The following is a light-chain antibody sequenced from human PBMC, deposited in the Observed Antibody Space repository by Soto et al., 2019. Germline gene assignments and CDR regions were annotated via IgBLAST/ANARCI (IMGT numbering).Light chain of an antibody. CDR3: QSYDSSLSGYV. V-gene: IGLV1-40*01. J-gene: IGLJ1*01. Sequence: QSVLTQPPSVSGAPGQRVTISCTGSSSNIGANYDVLWYQQLPGTAPKLLIYGSTNRPSGVPDRFSGSKSGTSASLAITGLQAEDEADYYCQSYDSSLSGYVFGTGTKGTVL. CDR2: GST. CDR1: SSNIGANYD.